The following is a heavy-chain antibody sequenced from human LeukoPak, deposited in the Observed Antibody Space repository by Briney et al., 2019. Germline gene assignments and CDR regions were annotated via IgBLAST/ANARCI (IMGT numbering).Heavy chain of an antibody. CDR1: GYTFTGYN. D-gene: IGHD3-22*01. V-gene: IGHV1-2*02. CDR2: INPNSGDT. J-gene: IGHJ4*02. CDR3: VREYYDGSGYYSNFDN. Sequence: GASVKVSCKASGYTFTGYNMHWVRQAPGQGLEWMGCINPNSGDTNYAQKFHGRVTMTRDTSISAAYMELSSLTSDDTAVYYCVREYYDGSGYYSNFDNWGQGTLVTVSS.